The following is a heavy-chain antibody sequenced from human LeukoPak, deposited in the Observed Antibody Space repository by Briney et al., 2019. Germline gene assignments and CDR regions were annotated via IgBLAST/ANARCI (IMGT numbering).Heavy chain of an antibody. Sequence: ASVKVSCKASGYTFTSYYMHWVRQAPGQGLEWMGIINPSGGSTSYAQKFQGRVTMTRDTSTSTVYMELSSLRSEDTAVYYCARGIGVLSYYYYYGMDVWGQGTTVTVSS. CDR1: GYTFTSYY. D-gene: IGHD3-10*01. CDR3: ARGIGVLSYYYYYGMDV. V-gene: IGHV1-46*01. J-gene: IGHJ6*02. CDR2: INPSGGST.